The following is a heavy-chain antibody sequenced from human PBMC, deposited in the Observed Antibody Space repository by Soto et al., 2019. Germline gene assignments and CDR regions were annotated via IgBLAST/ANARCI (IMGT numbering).Heavy chain of an antibody. D-gene: IGHD3-10*01. Sequence: EVQLVESGGGLVQPGRSLRLSCVASGFKFDDYGMHWVRQAPGKGLEWVSGISWNSGNIDYADSVKGRFTISRDNAKNSLYLQMTSPRAEDTALYYCAKMGGSGNDYWGQGTLVTVSS. J-gene: IGHJ4*02. CDR3: AKMGGSGNDY. CDR2: ISWNSGNI. CDR1: GFKFDDYG. V-gene: IGHV3-9*01.